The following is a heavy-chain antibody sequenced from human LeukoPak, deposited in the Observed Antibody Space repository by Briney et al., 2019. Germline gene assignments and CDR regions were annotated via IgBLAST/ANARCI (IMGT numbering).Heavy chain of an antibody. D-gene: IGHD3-9*01. Sequence: SETLSLTCAVYGGSFSGYYWSWIRQPPGKGLEWIGEINHSGSTNYNLSLKSRVTISVDASKNQFSLKLSSVTAADTAVYYCARGPLVGRPRGPFDYWGQGTLVTVSS. J-gene: IGHJ4*02. CDR2: INHSGST. CDR3: ARGPLVGRPRGPFDY. V-gene: IGHV4-34*01. CDR1: GGSFSGYY.